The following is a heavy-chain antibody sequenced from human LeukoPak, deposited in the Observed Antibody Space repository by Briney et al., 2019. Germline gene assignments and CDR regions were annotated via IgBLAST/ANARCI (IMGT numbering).Heavy chain of an antibody. CDR2: INPNRGGT. Sequence: GASVKVSCKASGYTFTSYAMHWVRQAPGQRLEWMGWINPNRGGTNYAQKFQGRVTMTRDTSISTAYMDLSRLRSDDTAVYYCARAWYSSGWLPSYYFDYWGQGTLVTVSS. J-gene: IGHJ4*02. CDR3: ARAWYSSGWLPSYYFDY. CDR1: GYTFTSYA. D-gene: IGHD6-19*01. V-gene: IGHV1-2*02.